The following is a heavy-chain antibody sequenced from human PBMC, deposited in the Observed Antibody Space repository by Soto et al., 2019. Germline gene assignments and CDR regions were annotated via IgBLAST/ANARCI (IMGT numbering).Heavy chain of an antibody. CDR2: IIPIFGTA. CDR1: GGTFSSYA. V-gene: IGHV1-69*13. Sequence: SVKVSCKASGGTFSSYAISWVRQAPGQGLEWMGGIIPIFGTANYAQKFQGRVTITADESTSPPYLELSSLRSAPTPLFFFACSFAVIIVNSSCGQGSLVTVSS. CDR3: ACSFAVIIVNSS. J-gene: IGHJ5*02. D-gene: IGHD3-3*01.